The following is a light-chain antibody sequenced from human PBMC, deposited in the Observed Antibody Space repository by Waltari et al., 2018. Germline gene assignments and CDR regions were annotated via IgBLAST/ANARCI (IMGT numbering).Light chain of an antibody. CDR1: SSNIGSNY. Sequence: QSVLTQPPSASGTPGQRVTISCSGRSSNIGSNYVSWYQQLPGTAPKLLIYKNKQRPSGVPDRVAGTKSGTSASLASSGLRSEDEADYYCAAWEDSRSGLVFGGETKLTVL. V-gene: IGLV1-47*01. J-gene: IGLJ2*01. CDR3: AAWEDSRSGLV. CDR2: KNK.